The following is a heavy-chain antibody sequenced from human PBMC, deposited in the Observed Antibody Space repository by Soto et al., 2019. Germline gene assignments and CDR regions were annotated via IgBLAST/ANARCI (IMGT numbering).Heavy chain of an antibody. Sequence: PGGSLRLSCAASGFTFSSYGMHWVRQAPGKGLEWVAVISYDGSSTSYADSVKGRFTISRDNAKNTLYLQMNSLRAEDTAVHYCARDEAAQYYFDYWGQGTLVTVSS. CDR3: ARDEAAQYYFDY. D-gene: IGHD6-13*01. J-gene: IGHJ4*02. CDR1: GFTFSSYG. CDR2: ISYDGSST. V-gene: IGHV3-30*03.